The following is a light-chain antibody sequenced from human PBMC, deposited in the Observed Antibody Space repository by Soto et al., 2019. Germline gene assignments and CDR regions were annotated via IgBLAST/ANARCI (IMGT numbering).Light chain of an antibody. CDR1: QSVRAY. CDR2: DAS. CDR3: QQRRGWPLN. J-gene: IGKJ4*01. Sequence: EIVLTQSPDTLSLSPGESATLSCRASQSVRAYLAWYQQKPGQAPRLLIYDASNRATGITARFTGSGSGTDFTLTIRSLEPEDFAVYYCQQRRGWPLNFGGGTKVEIK. V-gene: IGKV3-11*01.